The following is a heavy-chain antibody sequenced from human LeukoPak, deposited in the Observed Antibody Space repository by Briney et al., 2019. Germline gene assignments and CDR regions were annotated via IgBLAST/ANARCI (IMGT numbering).Heavy chain of an antibody. CDR2: SSSSGSTI. J-gene: IGHJ4*02. CDR3: ARDPGHCSSTSCYKFFDY. D-gene: IGHD2-2*02. Sequence: GGSLRLSCAASGFTFSGFEMNWVRQAPRKGLEWVSYSSSSGSTIYYADSVKGRFTVSRDNAKNSLYLQMNSLRAEDTAVYYCARDPGHCSSTSCYKFFDYWGQGTLVTVSS. CDR1: GFTFSGFE. V-gene: IGHV3-48*03.